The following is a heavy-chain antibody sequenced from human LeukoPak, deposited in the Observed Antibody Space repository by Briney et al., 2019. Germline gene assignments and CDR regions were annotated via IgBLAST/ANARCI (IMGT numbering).Heavy chain of an antibody. CDR2: ISSSSYI. D-gene: IGHD3-10*01. Sequence: GGSLRLSCSASGFTFSSYSMNWVRQAPGKGLEWVSSISSSSYIYYADSVKGRFTISRDNAKNSLYLQMNSPRADDTAVYYCARDPGFHSEFGDWGQGTLVVVSS. CDR3: ARDPGFHSEFGD. CDR1: GFTFSSYS. V-gene: IGHV3-21*04. J-gene: IGHJ4*02.